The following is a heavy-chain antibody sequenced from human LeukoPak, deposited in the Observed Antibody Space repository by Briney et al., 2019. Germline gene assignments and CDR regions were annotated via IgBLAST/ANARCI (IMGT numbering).Heavy chain of an antibody. J-gene: IGHJ6*03. D-gene: IGHD3-10*01. CDR3: ARHSGSSPAGYYYMDV. CDR2: IYPGDSDT. Sequence: GESLKISCKGSGYSFTSYWIGWVRQMPGKGLEWMGIIYPGDSDTRYSPSFQGQVTISADKSISTAYLQWSSLKASDTAMYYCARHSGSSPAGYYYMDVWGKGTTVTVSS. CDR1: GYSFTSYW. V-gene: IGHV5-51*01.